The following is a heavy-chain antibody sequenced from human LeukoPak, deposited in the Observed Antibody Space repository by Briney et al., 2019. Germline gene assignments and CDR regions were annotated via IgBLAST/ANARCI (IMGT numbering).Heavy chain of an antibody. D-gene: IGHD6-13*01. CDR3: AKAPPGSSWDYYCMDV. CDR2: ISGSGGST. CDR1: GFTFSSYA. V-gene: IGHV3-23*01. J-gene: IGHJ6*03. Sequence: PGGSLRLSCAASGFTFSSYAMSWVRQAPGKGLEWVSAISGSGGSTYYADSVKGRFTISRDNSKNTLYLQMNSLRAEDTAVYYCAKAPPGSSWDYYCMDVWGKGTTVTVSS.